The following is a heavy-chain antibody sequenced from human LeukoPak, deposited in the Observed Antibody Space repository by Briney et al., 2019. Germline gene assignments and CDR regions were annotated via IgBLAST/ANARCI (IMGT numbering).Heavy chain of an antibody. Sequence: ASVKVSCKASGGTFSSYAISWVRQAPGQGLEWMGWMNPNSGNTGYAQKFQGRVTMTRNTSISTAYMELSSLRSEDTAVYYCARKAGWELLIWGQGTLVTVSS. V-gene: IGHV1-8*02. CDR1: GGTFSSYA. J-gene: IGHJ4*02. CDR3: ARKAGWELLI. D-gene: IGHD1-26*01. CDR2: MNPNSGNT.